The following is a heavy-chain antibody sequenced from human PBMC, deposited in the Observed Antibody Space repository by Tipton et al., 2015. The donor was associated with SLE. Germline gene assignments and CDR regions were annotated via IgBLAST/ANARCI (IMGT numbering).Heavy chain of an antibody. V-gene: IGHV4-59*11. D-gene: IGHD3-10*01. CDR1: GGSINSHF. J-gene: IGHJ5*02. CDR2: HSGST. Sequence: TLSLTCTVSGGSINSHFWSWIRQPPGKGLEWIGHSGSTNYNPSLKSRVTISVDTSKNQISLNLSSVTAADTAVYYCASPYYYGSGSYSHNWFDPWGQGTLVTVSS. CDR3: ASPYYYGSGSYSHNWFDP.